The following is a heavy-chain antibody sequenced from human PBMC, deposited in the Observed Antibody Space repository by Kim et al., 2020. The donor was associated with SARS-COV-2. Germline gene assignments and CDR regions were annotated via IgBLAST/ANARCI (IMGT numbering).Heavy chain of an antibody. D-gene: IGHD2-21*02. CDR3: AKLSTPEPDC. J-gene: IGHJ4*02. CDR1: GFTFRNYW. V-gene: IGHV3-74*03. Sequence: GGSLRLSCTASGFTFRNYWMNWVRQATGKGLEWISAVKRDGSEAMCADSVKGRFTTSRDNAKNTVYLQMNRLRAEDTAIYYCAKLSTPEPDCGGPGTPVSVS. CDR2: VKRDGSEA.